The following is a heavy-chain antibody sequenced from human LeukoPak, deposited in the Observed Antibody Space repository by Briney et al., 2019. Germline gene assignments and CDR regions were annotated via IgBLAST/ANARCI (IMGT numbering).Heavy chain of an antibody. V-gene: IGHV4-39*02. Sequence: SETLSLTCSVSGGSIRNKSYYWAWIRQPPGKGLEWIGNISYNGDTHTNASLKSRVTQSVETSRNHFSLKLRSATAADTAVYYCARLLYDFGDHYIDFWGQGTLVTVSS. J-gene: IGHJ4*02. CDR3: ARLLYDFGDHYIDF. CDR1: GGSIRNKSYY. D-gene: IGHD4-17*01. CDR2: ISYNGDT.